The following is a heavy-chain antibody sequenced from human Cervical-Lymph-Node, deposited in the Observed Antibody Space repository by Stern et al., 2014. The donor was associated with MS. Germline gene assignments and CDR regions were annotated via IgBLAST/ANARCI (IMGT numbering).Heavy chain of an antibody. CDR2: ITWNSGII. CDR3: AKTITILGVVSQDNYYGMDV. V-gene: IGHV3-9*01. J-gene: IGHJ6*02. CDR1: GFRFEDYA. D-gene: IGHD3-3*01. Sequence: VQLVQSGGGLVQPGRSLRLSCAASGFRFEDYAMHWVRQAPGKGLEWVSGITWNSGIIDYADSVEGRFTISRDNAKKSLYLQMNSLRPEDTALYHCAKTITILGVVSQDNYYGMDVWGLGTTVTVSS.